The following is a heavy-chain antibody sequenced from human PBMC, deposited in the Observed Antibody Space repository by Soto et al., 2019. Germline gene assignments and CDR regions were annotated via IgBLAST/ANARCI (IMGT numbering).Heavy chain of an antibody. CDR3: AKTRGYSYGYYFDY. J-gene: IGHJ4*02. V-gene: IGHV3-23*01. Sequence: GESLKISCAASGFTFSSYAMSWVRQAPGKGLEWVSAISGSGGSTYYADSVKGRFTISRDNSKNTLYLQMNSLRAEDTAVYYCAKTRGYSYGYYFDYWGQGTLVTVSS. CDR2: ISGSGGST. D-gene: IGHD5-18*01. CDR1: GFTFSSYA.